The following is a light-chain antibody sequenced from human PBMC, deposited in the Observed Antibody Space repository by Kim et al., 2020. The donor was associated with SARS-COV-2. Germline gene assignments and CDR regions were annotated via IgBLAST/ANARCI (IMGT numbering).Light chain of an antibody. J-gene: IGKJ1*01. Sequence: ASVGDSVTITCRASQGISNYLAWYQQKPGKVPKLLIYAASALQKGVPSRFSGSGSGTDFTLTISSLQPEDVAVYYCQQGKGAPWTFGQGTKVDIK. V-gene: IGKV1-27*01. CDR2: AAS. CDR3: QQGKGAPWT. CDR1: QGISNY.